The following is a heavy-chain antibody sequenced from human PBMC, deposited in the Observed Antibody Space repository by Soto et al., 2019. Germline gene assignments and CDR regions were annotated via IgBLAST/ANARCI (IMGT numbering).Heavy chain of an antibody. D-gene: IGHD2-15*01. CDR2: IRSKANSYAT. CDR1: GFPFSGSA. Sequence: PGGSLRLACAASGFPFSGSAMHWVRQASGTGLEWFGRIRSKANSYATAYAASVKGRFTISRDDSKNTAYLQMNSLKTEDTAVYYCTSPYCSGGSCYSDYYMDVWGKGTTVTVSS. CDR3: TSPYCSGGSCYSDYYMDV. J-gene: IGHJ6*03. V-gene: IGHV3-73*01.